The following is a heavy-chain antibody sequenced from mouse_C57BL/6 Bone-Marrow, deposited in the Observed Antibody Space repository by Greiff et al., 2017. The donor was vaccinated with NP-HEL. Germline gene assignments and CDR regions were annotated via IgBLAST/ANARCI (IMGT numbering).Heavy chain of an antibody. D-gene: IGHD2-12*01. Sequence: QVQLQQPGAELVMPGASVKLSCKASGYTFTSYWMHWVKQRPGQGLEWIGDIDPSDSYTNYNQKFKGKSTLTVDKSSSTAYMQLSSLTSEDSAVYYCASEPYDVAWFAYWGQGTLVTVSA. CDR3: ASEPYDVAWFAY. J-gene: IGHJ3*01. V-gene: IGHV1-69*01. CDR1: GYTFTSYW. CDR2: IDPSDSYT.